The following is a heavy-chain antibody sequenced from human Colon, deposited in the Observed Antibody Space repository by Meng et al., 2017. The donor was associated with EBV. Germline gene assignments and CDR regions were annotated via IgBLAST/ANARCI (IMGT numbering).Heavy chain of an antibody. D-gene: IGHD5-18*01. CDR2: IYYSGST. V-gene: IGHV4-30-4*01. Sequence: GDPSQTLSLPCTFSRASITMSHYIWTLIRQPSGKCRELIGHIYYSGSTSYNPPLKSRVTISVDTSNNQFSLQLSSVPAADTAVYYCARVGWRQWSFDLWGRGTLVTVSS. CDR1: RASITMSHYI. J-gene: IGHJ2*01. CDR3: ARVGWRQWSFDL.